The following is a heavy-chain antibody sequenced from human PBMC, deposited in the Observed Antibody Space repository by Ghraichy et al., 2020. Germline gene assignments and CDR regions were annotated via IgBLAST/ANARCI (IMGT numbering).Heavy chain of an antibody. Sequence: GGSLRLSCAASGFTFSSYWMSWVRQAPGKGLEWVANINQDGSEKYYVDSVKGRFTISRDNAKNSLYLQMNSLRAEDTAVYYCARDGRGIAAAGTPQFDYWGQGTLVTVSS. J-gene: IGHJ4*02. CDR3: ARDGRGIAAAGTPQFDY. CDR2: INQDGSEK. D-gene: IGHD6-13*01. CDR1: GFTFSSYW. V-gene: IGHV3-7*03.